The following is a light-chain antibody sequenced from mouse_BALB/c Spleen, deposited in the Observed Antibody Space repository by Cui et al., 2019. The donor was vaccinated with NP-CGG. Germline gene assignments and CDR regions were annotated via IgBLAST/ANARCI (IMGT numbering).Light chain of an antibody. CDR2: GTN. CDR3: ALWYSNHWV. V-gene: IGLV1*01. J-gene: IGLJ1*01. Sequence: QAVVTQESALTTSSGETVTLTCRSGTGAVTTSDYANWVQEKPDHLFTGLIGGTNNRAPGVPARFSGSLIGDKAALTITGAQTEDEAIYFCALWYSNHWVFGGGTKLTVL. CDR1: TGAVTTSDY.